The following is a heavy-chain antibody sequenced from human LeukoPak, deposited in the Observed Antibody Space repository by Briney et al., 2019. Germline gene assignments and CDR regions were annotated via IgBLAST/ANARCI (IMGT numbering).Heavy chain of an antibody. D-gene: IGHD4-4*01. CDR2: IYYTGEDT. Sequence: SETLSLTCTVSGGSINSYYWSWIRQPPGKGPEWIAFIYYTGEDTKYNPSLKSRATISVDTSKSQFSLKLSSVTAADTAVYYCARSNLTRQAWFDPWGQGTLVTVSS. J-gene: IGHJ5*02. CDR3: ARSNLTRQAWFDP. CDR1: GGSINSYY. V-gene: IGHV4-59*01.